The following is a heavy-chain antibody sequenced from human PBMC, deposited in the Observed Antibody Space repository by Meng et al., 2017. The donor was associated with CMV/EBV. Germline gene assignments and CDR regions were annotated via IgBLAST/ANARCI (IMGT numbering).Heavy chain of an antibody. CDR2: IIPILGIA. V-gene: IGHV1-69*10. CDR3: AGKLGVNYYYGMDV. D-gene: IGHD1-7*01. CDR1: GGTFSSYA. J-gene: IGHJ6*02. Sequence: SVKVSCKASGGTFSSYAISWVRPAPGQGLEWMGGIIPILGIANYAQKFQGRVTITADKSTSTAYMELSSLRSEDTAVYYCAGKLGVNYYYGMDVWGQGTTVTVSS.